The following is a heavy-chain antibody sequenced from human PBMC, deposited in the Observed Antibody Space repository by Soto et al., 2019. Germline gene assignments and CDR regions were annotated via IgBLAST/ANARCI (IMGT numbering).Heavy chain of an antibody. Sequence: QGQLLQSGDEVKKPGDTVRVSCRASGYDFTSYGIIWVRQAPGQGLEWVSWISAYNGKRDTAQRFQGRVTMTLDTSPDTANMEMGDLTSADTTVYYCASGRIVASIHDAFEIWGQGTMVAVSS. CDR3: ASGRIVASIHDAFEI. CDR2: ISAYNGKR. D-gene: IGHD2-21*01. V-gene: IGHV1-18*01. CDR1: GYDFTSYG. J-gene: IGHJ3*02.